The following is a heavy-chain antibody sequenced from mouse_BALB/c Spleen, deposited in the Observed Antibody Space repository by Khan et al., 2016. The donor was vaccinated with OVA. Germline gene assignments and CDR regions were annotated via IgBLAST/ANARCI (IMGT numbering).Heavy chain of an antibody. J-gene: IGHJ4*01. V-gene: IGHV1-76*01. CDR1: GYIFTSYW. CDR2: IYFGTGST. D-gene: IGHD1-1*01. CDR3: ARGAITSHAMYS. Sequence: QVQLQQSGAELVRPGASVKLSCKTSGYIFTSYWIHWVKQRPGQGLEWIARIYFGTGSTYSHEKFKGKATLTADKSSSTAYMQLSSLKSEDSAVCFCARGAITSHAMYSWGQGTSVTVSS.